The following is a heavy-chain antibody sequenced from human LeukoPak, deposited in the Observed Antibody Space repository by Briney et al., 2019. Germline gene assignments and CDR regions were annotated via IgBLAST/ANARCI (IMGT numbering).Heavy chain of an antibody. CDR2: IKDDGSER. J-gene: IGHJ4*02. CDR3: ARAWDEWLLSPHFDY. CDR1: GFTFSSYW. Sequence: GGSLRLSCAASGFTFSSYWMSWVRQAPGQGVEWVANIKDDGSERYYLDSVKGRFTISRDNAKNSLYLQMDSLRAGDTAVYYCARAWDEWLLSPHFDYWGQGSLVTVSS. D-gene: IGHD5-12*01. V-gene: IGHV3-7*01.